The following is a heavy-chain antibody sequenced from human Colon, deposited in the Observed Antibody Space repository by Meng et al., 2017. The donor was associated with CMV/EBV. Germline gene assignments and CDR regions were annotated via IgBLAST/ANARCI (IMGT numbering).Heavy chain of an antibody. J-gene: IGHJ6*02. CDR1: GGSINSGLYY. V-gene: IGHV4-31*03. CDR3: ARDPSRISLGMDV. CDR2: VYYSGTT. Sequence: SETLSLTCSVSGGSINSGLYYWSWIRQHPGKGLEWIGYVYYSGTTYYNPSLKSRVTISVDTSKDQFSLKLNSVTAADTAVYYCARDPSRISLGMDVWGQGTTVTVSS. D-gene: IGHD2-15*01.